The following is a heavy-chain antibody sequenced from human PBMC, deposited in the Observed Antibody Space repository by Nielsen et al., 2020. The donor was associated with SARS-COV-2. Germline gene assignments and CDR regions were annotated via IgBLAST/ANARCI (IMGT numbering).Heavy chain of an antibody. V-gene: IGHV3-23*01. J-gene: IGHJ4*02. CDR3: AKGDDYGGNSVQLHFNY. Sequence: SVKGRFTISRDNSKNTLYLQVNSLRAEDTAMYFCAKGDDYGGNSVQLHFNYWGQGTLVTVSS. D-gene: IGHD4-23*01.